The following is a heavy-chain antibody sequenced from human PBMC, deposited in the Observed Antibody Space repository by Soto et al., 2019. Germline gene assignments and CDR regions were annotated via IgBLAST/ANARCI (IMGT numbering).Heavy chain of an antibody. D-gene: IGHD5-18*01. Sequence: QMQLVQSGPEVRKPGTSVKVSCKASGFTFSSSAVQWVRQARGQRLEWIGWVVVGNGDTNYAQKLQERVTITREMSTSTAYMELSSVRSEDTAVYYCAAGWLAADVYYYDALDVWGQGTTVTVSS. V-gene: IGHV1-58*01. CDR1: GFTFSSSA. J-gene: IGHJ6*02. CDR2: VVVGNGDT. CDR3: AAGWLAADVYYYDALDV.